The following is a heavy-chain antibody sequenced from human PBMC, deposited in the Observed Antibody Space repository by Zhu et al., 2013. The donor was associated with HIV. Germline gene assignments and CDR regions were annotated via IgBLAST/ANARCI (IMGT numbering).Heavy chain of an antibody. V-gene: IGHV1-69*01. CDR1: GGTFSRHG. D-gene: IGHD3-16*02. CDR3: AREGGYDYVWGVIVGPLVGVHGETFDY. CDR2: IIPIFGTS. Sequence: QVQLVQSGAEVKKPGSSVKVSCKTSGGTFSRHGISWVRQAPGQGLEWMGGIIPIFGTSNYAQNFQGRVTITADESTSTAYMEVSSLRSEDTAVYYCAREGGYDYVWGVIVGPLVGVHGETFDYWGQGTLVTVSS. J-gene: IGHJ4*02.